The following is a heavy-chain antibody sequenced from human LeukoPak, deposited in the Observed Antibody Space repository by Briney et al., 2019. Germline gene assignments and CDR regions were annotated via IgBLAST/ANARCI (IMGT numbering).Heavy chain of an antibody. V-gene: IGHV3-30*04. CDR2: ISYDGSNK. J-gene: IGHJ4*02. Sequence: GRSLRLSCAASGFTFSSYAMHWVRQAPGKGLEWVAVISYDGSNKYYADSVKGRFTISRDNSKNTLYLQMNRLRAEDTAVYYCARDLVAGVDYWGQGTLVTVSS. CDR3: ARDLVAGVDY. CDR1: GFTFSSYA. D-gene: IGHD2-8*02.